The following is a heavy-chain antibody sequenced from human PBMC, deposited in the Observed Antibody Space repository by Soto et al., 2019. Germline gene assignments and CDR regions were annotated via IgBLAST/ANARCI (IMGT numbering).Heavy chain of an antibody. V-gene: IGHV4-39*01. CDR3: ARQGGEVPAAHHSYYMDV. CDR1: GGSISSSSYY. Sequence: QLQLQESGPGLVKPSETLSLTCTVSGGSISSSSYYWGWIRQPPGKGLEWIGSIYYSGSTYYNPSLKSRVTISVDTSKNQFSLKLSSVTAADTAVYYCARQGGEVPAAHHSYYMDVWGKGTTVTVSS. D-gene: IGHD2-2*01. CDR2: IYYSGST. J-gene: IGHJ6*03.